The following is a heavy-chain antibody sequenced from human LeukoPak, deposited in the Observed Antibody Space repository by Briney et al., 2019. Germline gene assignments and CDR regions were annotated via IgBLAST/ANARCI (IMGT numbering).Heavy chain of an antibody. D-gene: IGHD6-13*01. CDR1: GFTFSSYA. J-gene: IGHJ6*02. V-gene: IGHV3-30-3*01. CDR3: CITIRAAAESYYYYGMDV. CDR2: ISYDGSNK. Sequence: PGGSLRLSCAASGFTFSSYAMHWVRQAPGKGLEWVAVISYDGSNKYYADSVKGRFTISRDNSKNTLYLQMNSLRAEDTAVYYCCITIRAAAESYYYYGMDVWGQGTTVTVSS.